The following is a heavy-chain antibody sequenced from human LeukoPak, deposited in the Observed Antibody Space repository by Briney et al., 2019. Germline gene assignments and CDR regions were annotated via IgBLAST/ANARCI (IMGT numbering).Heavy chain of an antibody. Sequence: PGGSLRLSCAASGFTVSSNYMNWVRQAPGKGLECVSYITSSGNTIYYADSVKGRFTISRDNAKYSLYLQMNSLRAEDTAVYYCVRGRYCSGGTCYPSYDYWGQGTLVTVSS. CDR3: VRGRYCSGGTCYPSYDY. D-gene: IGHD2-15*01. CDR2: ITSSGNTI. V-gene: IGHV3-48*03. CDR1: GFTVSSNY. J-gene: IGHJ4*02.